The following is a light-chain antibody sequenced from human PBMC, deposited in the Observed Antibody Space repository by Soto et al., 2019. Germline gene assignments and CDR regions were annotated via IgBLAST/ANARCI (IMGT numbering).Light chain of an antibody. CDR1: QSVSSSY. CDR2: GAS. CDR3: QQYGSSPPGLT. V-gene: IGKV3-20*01. J-gene: IGKJ4*01. Sequence: ETVLTQSPGTLSFSPGERATLSCRASQSVSSSYLAWYQQKSGQAPRLLIYGASSRATGIPDRFSGSGSGTEFTLTISRLEPEDFAVYYCQQYGSSPPGLTFGGGTKVDIK.